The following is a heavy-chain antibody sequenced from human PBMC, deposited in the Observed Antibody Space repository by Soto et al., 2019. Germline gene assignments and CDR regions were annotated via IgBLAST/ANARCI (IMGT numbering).Heavy chain of an antibody. Sequence: QVQLVQSGAEVKKPGASVKVSCKASGYTFTSYHITWVRQAPGQGLEWMGWISAYNGNTNYAQKLQGRVNMTTGTSATAADMELRSLRSADATVYDWARDSSPPREWGQGTLVTVSS. D-gene: IGHD1-26*01. CDR2: ISAYNGNT. J-gene: IGHJ4*02. CDR3: ARDSSPPRE. V-gene: IGHV1-18*01. CDR1: GYTFTSYH.